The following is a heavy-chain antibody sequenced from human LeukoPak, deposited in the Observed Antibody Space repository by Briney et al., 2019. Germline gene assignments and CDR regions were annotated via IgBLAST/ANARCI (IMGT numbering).Heavy chain of an antibody. J-gene: IGHJ4*02. Sequence: ASVKVSCKASGYTFTSYGISWVRQAPGQGLEWMGWISAYNGNTNYAQKLQGKVTMTTDTSTSTAYMELRSLRSDDTAVYYCARDADCSGGSCYSLWGQGTLVTVSS. CDR1: GYTFTSYG. CDR3: ARDADCSGGSCYSL. V-gene: IGHV1-18*01. D-gene: IGHD2-15*01. CDR2: ISAYNGNT.